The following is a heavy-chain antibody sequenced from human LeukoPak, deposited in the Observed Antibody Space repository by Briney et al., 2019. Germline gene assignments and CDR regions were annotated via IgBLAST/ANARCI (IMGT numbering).Heavy chain of an antibody. CDR3: ARVGIEGQHAFDI. J-gene: IGHJ3*02. D-gene: IGHD5-12*01. Sequence: ASVKVSCKASGYTFTGYYLHWVRQAPGQGLEWMGWINLNSGGTNYAQKFQGRVTMTRDTSISTAYMELSRLRSDDTAIYYCARVGIEGQHAFDIWGQGTMVTVS. V-gene: IGHV1-2*02. CDR1: GYTFTGYY. CDR2: INLNSGGT.